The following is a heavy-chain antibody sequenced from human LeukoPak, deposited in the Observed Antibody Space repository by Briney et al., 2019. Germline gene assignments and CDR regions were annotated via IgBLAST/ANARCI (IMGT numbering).Heavy chain of an antibody. V-gene: IGHV4-59*01. CDR2: IYYSGST. CDR1: GGSISSYY. J-gene: IGHJ5*02. CDR3: ARDLKVAGSFDP. D-gene: IGHD6-19*01. Sequence: SETLSLTCTVSGGSISSYYWSWIRQPPGKGLEWIGYIYYSGSTNYNPSLKSRVTISVDTSKNQFSLKLSSVTAADTAVYYCARDLKVAGSFDPWGQGTLVTVSS.